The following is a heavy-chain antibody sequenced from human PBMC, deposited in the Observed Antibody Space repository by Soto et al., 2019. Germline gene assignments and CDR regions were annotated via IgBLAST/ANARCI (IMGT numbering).Heavy chain of an antibody. Sequence: QVQLVESGGGVVQPGRSLRLSCAASGFTFSSYGMHWVRQAPGKGLEWVAVISYDGSNKYYADSVKGRFTISRDNSKNTMYMNMNSLRAEDTAVYYCAEVTYYDFWSGYFGYNWFDPWGQGTLVTVSS. CDR1: GFTFSSYG. CDR3: AEVTYYDFWSGYFGYNWFDP. V-gene: IGHV3-30*18. J-gene: IGHJ5*02. CDR2: ISYDGSNK. D-gene: IGHD3-3*01.